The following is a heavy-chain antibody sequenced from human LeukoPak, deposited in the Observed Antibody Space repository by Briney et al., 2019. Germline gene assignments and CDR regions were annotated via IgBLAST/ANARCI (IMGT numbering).Heavy chain of an antibody. Sequence: PSETLSLTCTVSGGSISSGGYYWSWIRQHPGKGLEWIGYIYYSGSTYYNLSLKSRVTISVDTSKNQFSLKLSSVTAADTAVYYCAREAVTTGVDYWGQGTLVTVSS. J-gene: IGHJ4*02. D-gene: IGHD4-23*01. CDR2: IYYSGST. V-gene: IGHV4-31*03. CDR1: GGSISSGGYY. CDR3: AREAVTTGVDY.